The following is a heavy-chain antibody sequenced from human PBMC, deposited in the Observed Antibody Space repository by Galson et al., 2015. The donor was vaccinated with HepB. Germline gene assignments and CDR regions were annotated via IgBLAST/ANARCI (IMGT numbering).Heavy chain of an antibody. J-gene: IGHJ6*03. CDR1: GFTFDDYA. Sequence: SLRLSCEASGFTFDDYAMHWVRQAPGKGLEWVSGISWNSGSIGYADSVKGRFTISRDNAKNSLYLQMNSLRAEDTALYYCAKDQQGEDYYYMDVWGKGTTVTVSS. V-gene: IGHV3-9*01. CDR3: AKDQQGEDYYYMDV. CDR2: ISWNSGSI. D-gene: IGHD6-13*01.